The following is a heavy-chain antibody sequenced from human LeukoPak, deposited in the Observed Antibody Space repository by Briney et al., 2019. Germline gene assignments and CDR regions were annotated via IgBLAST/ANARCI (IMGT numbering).Heavy chain of an antibody. J-gene: IGHJ4*02. D-gene: IGHD3-10*01. Sequence: QPGGSLRLSCAASGFTFSSYAMHWVRQAPGKGLEWVAVISYDGSNKYYADSVKGRFTISRDNSKNTLYLQMNSLRAEDTAVYYCARDSSGSYHLIPDYWGQGTLVTVSS. CDR2: ISYDGSNK. V-gene: IGHV3-30*04. CDR3: ARDSSGSYHLIPDY. CDR1: GFTFSSYA.